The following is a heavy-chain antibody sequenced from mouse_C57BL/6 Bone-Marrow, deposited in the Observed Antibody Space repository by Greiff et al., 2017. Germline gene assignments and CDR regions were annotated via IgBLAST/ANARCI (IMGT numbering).Heavy chain of an antibody. D-gene: IGHD2-4*01. CDR3: ASDEYDGVWWYVDV. J-gene: IGHJ1*03. CDR1: GFTFSSYG. V-gene: IGHV5-6*01. CDR2: ISSGGSYT. Sequence: EVQLVESGGDLVKPGGSLKLSCAASGFTFSSYGMSWVRQTPDKRLEWVATISSGGSYTYYPDSVKGRFTISRDNAKNTLYLQMSSLKSEATAMYYGASDEYDGVWWYVDVWGTGTTVTVSA.